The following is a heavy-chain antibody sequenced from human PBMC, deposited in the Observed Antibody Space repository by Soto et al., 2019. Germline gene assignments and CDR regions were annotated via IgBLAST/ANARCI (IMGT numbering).Heavy chain of an antibody. CDR3: ASFIYLGEFPWAFDI. Sequence: ASVKVSCKASGYTFTSYAMHWVRQALGQRLEWMGWINAGSGNTKYSQKFQGRVTITRDTSASTAYMELSSLRSEDTAVYYCASFIYLGEFPWAFDIWGQGTMVTVSS. CDR1: GYTFTSYA. CDR2: INAGSGNT. V-gene: IGHV1-3*01. J-gene: IGHJ3*02. D-gene: IGHD3-16*01.